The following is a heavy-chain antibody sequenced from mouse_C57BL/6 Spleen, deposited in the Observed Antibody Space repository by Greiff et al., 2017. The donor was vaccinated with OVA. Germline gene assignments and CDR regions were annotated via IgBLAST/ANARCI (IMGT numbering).Heavy chain of an antibody. CDR1: GYTFTDYY. V-gene: IGHV1-26*01. D-gene: IGHD2-5*01. CDR3: ARSKVPYYSNYFYAMDY. Sequence: EVQLQQSGPELVKPGASVKISCKASGYTFTDYYMNWVKQSHGKSLEWIGDINPNNGGTSYNQKLKGKATLTVDKSSSTAYMELRSLTSEDSAFYYCARSKVPYYSNYFYAMDYWGQGTSVTVSS. CDR2: INPNNGGT. J-gene: IGHJ4*01.